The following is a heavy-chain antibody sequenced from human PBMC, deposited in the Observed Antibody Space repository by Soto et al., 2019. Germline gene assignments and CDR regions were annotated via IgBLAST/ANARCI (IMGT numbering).Heavy chain of an antibody. CDR2: IIPIFGTA. CDR3: TRDLDYYGSGSHYYYGMGV. Sequence: QVQLVQSGAEVKKPGSSVKVSCKASGGTFSSYALSWVRQAPGQGLEWMGGIIPIFGTANYAQKFQGRVTITADESTSTAYMELSSLRSEDTAVYYCTRDLDYYGSGSHYYYGMGVWGQGTTVTVSS. V-gene: IGHV1-69*01. CDR1: GGTFSSYA. J-gene: IGHJ6*02. D-gene: IGHD3-10*01.